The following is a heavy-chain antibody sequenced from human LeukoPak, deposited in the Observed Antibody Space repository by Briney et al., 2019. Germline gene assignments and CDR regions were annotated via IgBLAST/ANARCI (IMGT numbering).Heavy chain of an antibody. CDR2: ISSSGSTI. Sequence: PGGSLRLSCAASGFTFSDYYMSWIRQAPGKGLEWVSYISSSGSTIYDADSVKGRFTISRDNAKNSLYLQMNSLRAEDTAVYYCARDEYGFGDGYNSGYYFDYWGQGTLVTVSS. D-gene: IGHD5-24*01. J-gene: IGHJ4*02. CDR3: ARDEYGFGDGYNSGYYFDY. V-gene: IGHV3-11*01. CDR1: GFTFSDYY.